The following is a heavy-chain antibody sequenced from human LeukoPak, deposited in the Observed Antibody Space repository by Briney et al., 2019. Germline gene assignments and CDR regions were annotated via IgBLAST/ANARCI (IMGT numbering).Heavy chain of an antibody. CDR1: GFTFSTYS. V-gene: IGHV3-48*01. Sequence: PGGSLRLSCAASGFTFSTYSMNGVRQAPGKGLEWVSHISSSSTTMYYADSVKGRFTISRDNAKNSLYLQMNSLRAEDTAVYYCTRVLYSSAWYGDHYWGQGTLVTVSS. J-gene: IGHJ4*02. D-gene: IGHD6-19*01. CDR2: ISSSSTTM. CDR3: TRVLYSSAWYGDHY.